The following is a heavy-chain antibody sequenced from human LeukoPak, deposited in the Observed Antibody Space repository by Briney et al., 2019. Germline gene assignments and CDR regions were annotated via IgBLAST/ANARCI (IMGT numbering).Heavy chain of an antibody. CDR2: ISYDGYDK. Sequence: GGSLRLSCAASGFTFNDYAMYWVRQTPGKGLEWVTLISYDGYDKSYADSVRGRFTISRDNSKNTLYLQMDSLRSEDTAVYYCGRVFSPIVDSSGPEFGYWAKGPLVTVSS. J-gene: IGHJ4*02. V-gene: IGHV3-30-3*01. CDR1: GFTFNDYA. CDR3: GRVFSPIVDSSGPEFGY. D-gene: IGHD3-22*01.